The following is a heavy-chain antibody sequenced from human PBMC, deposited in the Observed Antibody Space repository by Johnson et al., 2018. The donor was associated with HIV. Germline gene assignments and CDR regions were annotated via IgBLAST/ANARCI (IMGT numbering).Heavy chain of an antibody. D-gene: IGHD4-11*01. J-gene: IGHJ3*01. Sequence: QVQLVESGRGVVQPGRSLRLSCKASGFSFSNYAIHWVRQAPGKGLEWVTFIQFDGSHKYSADFVKGRFTISRDTSKKSVFLQMNNLRPEDTAVYYCAKETRDSRSAFDVWGQGTLVTVSS. V-gene: IGHV3-30*02. CDR3: AKETRDSRSAFDV. CDR2: IQFDGSHK. CDR1: GFSFSNYA.